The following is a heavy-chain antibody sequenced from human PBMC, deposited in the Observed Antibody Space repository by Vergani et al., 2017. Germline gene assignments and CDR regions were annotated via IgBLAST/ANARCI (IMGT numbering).Heavy chain of an antibody. D-gene: IGHD6-13*01. V-gene: IGHV1-46*01. CDR2: INPSGGST. CDR3: ARDLAAARFDY. J-gene: IGHJ4*02. CDR1: GYTFTSYY. Sequence: QVQLVQSGAEVKKPGASVKVSCKASGYTFTSYYMHWVRQAPGQGLEWRGIINPSGGSTSYAQKFQGRVTMTRDTSTSTVYMELSSLRSEDTAVYYCARDLAAARFDYWGQGTLVTVSS.